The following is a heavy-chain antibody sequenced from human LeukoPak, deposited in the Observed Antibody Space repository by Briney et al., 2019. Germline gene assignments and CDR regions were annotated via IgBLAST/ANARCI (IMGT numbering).Heavy chain of an antibody. V-gene: IGHV3-11*01. D-gene: IGHD6-6*01. CDR1: GFTFSDYY. Sequence: KAGGSLRLSCAASGFTFSDYYMSWIRQAPGKGLEWVSYISSSGSTIYYADSVKGRFTISRDNAKNSLYLQMNSLRAEDTAVYYCARGLEGPVEYSSSGLPNWFDPWGQGTLVTVSS. CDR2: ISSSGSTI. J-gene: IGHJ5*02. CDR3: ARGLEGPVEYSSSGLPNWFDP.